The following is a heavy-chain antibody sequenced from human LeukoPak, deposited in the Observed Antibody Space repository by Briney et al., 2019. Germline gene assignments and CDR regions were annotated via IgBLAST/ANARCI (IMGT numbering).Heavy chain of an antibody. Sequence: SETLSLTCTVSGGSISSYYWSWIRQPPGKGLEWIGYIYYSGSTNYNPSLKSRVTISVDTSKNQFSLKLSSVTAADTAVYYCAGSLPPDFWGSPDYWGQGTLVTVSS. J-gene: IGHJ4*02. CDR1: GGSISSYY. V-gene: IGHV4-59*01. D-gene: IGHD3/OR15-3a*01. CDR3: AGSLPPDFWGSPDY. CDR2: IYYSGST.